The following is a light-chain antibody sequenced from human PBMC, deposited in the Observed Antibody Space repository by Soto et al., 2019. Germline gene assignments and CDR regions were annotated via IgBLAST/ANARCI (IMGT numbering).Light chain of an antibody. J-gene: IGKJ1*01. CDR3: QPRTEWQRT. CDR2: DAS. V-gene: IGKV3-11*01. CDR1: QSVGTY. Sequence: EIVLTRSPATLFMSLGESATVSCRACQSVGTYLAWYQQRPGQAPRLLIYDASNRATGVPARFSGSGSGTDFTLTISSLEPDDFAVYYCQPRTEWQRTFGQGTKVDIK.